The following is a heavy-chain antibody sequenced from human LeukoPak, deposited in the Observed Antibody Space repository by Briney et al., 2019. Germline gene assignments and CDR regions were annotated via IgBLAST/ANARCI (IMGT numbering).Heavy chain of an antibody. Sequence: GGSLRLSCSASGFSFSRFSMHWVRQAPGKGLEYVSSISSEGGRKYYPDSVKGRFTISRDNSKNILYLQMSSLRAEDTAVYYCVKDRAFDYWGQGTLVTVSS. V-gene: IGHV3-64D*08. CDR2: ISSEGGRK. CDR1: GFSFSRFS. CDR3: VKDRAFDY. J-gene: IGHJ4*02.